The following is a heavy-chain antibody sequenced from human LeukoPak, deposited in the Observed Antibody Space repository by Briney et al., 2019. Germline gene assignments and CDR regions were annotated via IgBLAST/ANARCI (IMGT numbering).Heavy chain of an antibody. CDR1: GFTFSSYA. J-gene: IGHJ3*02. CDR3: AKTRITMVRGPRSDAFDI. D-gene: IGHD3-10*01. Sequence: PEGSLRLSCAASGFTFSSYAMSWVRQAPGKGLEWVLAISGSGGSTYYADSVKGRFTISRDNSKNTLYLQMNSLRAEDTAVYYCAKTRITMVRGPRSDAFDIWGQGTMVTVSS. CDR2: ISGSGGST. V-gene: IGHV3-23*01.